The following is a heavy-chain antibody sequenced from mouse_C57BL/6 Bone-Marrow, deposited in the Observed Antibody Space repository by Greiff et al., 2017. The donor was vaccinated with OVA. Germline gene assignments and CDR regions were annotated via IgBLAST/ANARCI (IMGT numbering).Heavy chain of an antibody. CDR3: ARQGDYTWFAY. CDR1: GFTFSDYY. V-gene: IGHV5-12*01. J-gene: IGHJ3*01. Sequence: EVQVVESGGGLVQPGGSLKLSCAASGFTFSDYYMYWVRQTPEKRLEWVAYISNGGGSTYYPDTVKGRFTISRDNAKNTLYLQMSRLKSEDTAMYYCARQGDYTWFAYWGQGTLVTVSA. D-gene: IGHD2-4*01. CDR2: ISNGGGST.